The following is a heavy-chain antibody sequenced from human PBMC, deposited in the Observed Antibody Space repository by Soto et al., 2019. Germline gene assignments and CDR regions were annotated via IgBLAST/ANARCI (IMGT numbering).Heavy chain of an antibody. V-gene: IGHV1-18*04. CDR1: GYTFTSYG. CDR2: ISAYNGNT. D-gene: IGHD6-13*01. Sequence: VASVHGSCKASGYTFTSYGISWVRQAPGQGLEWMGWISAYNGNTNYAQKLQGRVTMTTDTSTSTAYMELRSLRSDDTAVYYCARDTYSRINWFDPWGQGTLVTVSS. J-gene: IGHJ5*02. CDR3: ARDTYSRINWFDP.